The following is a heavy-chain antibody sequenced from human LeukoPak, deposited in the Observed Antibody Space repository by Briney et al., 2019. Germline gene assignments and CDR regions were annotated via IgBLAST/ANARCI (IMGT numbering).Heavy chain of an antibody. D-gene: IGHD3-10*01. CDR2: IYHSGNT. CDR1: GGSISSADYY. Sequence: SQTLSLTCTVSGGSISSADYYWSWIRQPPGKGLEWIGYIYHSGNTYYNPSLKSRVTISVDTSKNQFSLKLSSVTAADTAVYYCAGEVRPDGSALGYYFDYWGQGTLVTVSS. CDR3: AGEVRPDGSALGYYFDY. V-gene: IGHV4-30-4*01. J-gene: IGHJ4*02.